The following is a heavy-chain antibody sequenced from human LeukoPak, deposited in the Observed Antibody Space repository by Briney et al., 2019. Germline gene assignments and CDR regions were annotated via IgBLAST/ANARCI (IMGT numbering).Heavy chain of an antibody. D-gene: IGHD2-2*01. J-gene: IGHJ4*02. CDR3: ARKSVVVPAAFDY. Sequence: SVKVSXKASGGTFSSYAISWMRQAHGQGLEWMGGIIPIFGTANYAQKFQGRVTITTDESTSTAYMELSSLRSEDTAVYYCARKSVVVPAAFDYWGQGTLVTVSS. CDR1: GGTFSSYA. CDR2: IIPIFGTA. V-gene: IGHV1-69*05.